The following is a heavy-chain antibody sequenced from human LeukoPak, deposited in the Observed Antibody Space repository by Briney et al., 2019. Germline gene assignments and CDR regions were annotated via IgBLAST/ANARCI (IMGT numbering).Heavy chain of an antibody. V-gene: IGHV3-33*08. J-gene: IGHJ4*02. CDR2: IWYDGSNK. CDR1: GFTFSSYS. D-gene: IGHD4-23*01. CDR3: ARDPSAGGGNYLEN. Sequence: GESLKISCAASGFTFSSYSMHWVRQAPGKGPEWVAVIWYDGSNKYYAHSVKGRFTISRDNSKNTLYLQMNSLRAEDTALYYCARDPSAGGGNYLENWGQGTLVTVSS.